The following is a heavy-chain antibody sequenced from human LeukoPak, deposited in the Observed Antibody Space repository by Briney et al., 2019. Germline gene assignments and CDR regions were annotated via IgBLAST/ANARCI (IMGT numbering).Heavy chain of an antibody. CDR2: IYYSGST. CDR3: ARGVVTTVSYYMDV. V-gene: IGHV4-59*11. Sequence: SETLSLTCTVSGVSISSHCWSWIRQSPGKGLEWIGYIYYSGSTNYNPSLNSRVTISVDTSKKQFSLKLSSVTAADTAVYYCARGVVTTVSYYMDVWGKGTTVTVSS. D-gene: IGHD4-11*01. J-gene: IGHJ6*03. CDR1: GVSISSHC.